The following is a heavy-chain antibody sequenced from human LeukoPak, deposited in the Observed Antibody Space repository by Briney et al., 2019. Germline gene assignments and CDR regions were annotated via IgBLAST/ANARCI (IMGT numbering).Heavy chain of an antibody. J-gene: IGHJ3*02. CDR1: GFTFSSYG. Sequence: GGSLRLSCAASGFTFSSYGMHWVRQAPGKGLEWVAVISYDGSNKYYADSVKGRFTISRDNSKNTLYLQMNSLRAEDTAVYYCAKDLTAMDPDAFDIWGQGTMVTVSS. CDR2: ISYDGSNK. D-gene: IGHD5-18*01. CDR3: AKDLTAMDPDAFDI. V-gene: IGHV3-30*18.